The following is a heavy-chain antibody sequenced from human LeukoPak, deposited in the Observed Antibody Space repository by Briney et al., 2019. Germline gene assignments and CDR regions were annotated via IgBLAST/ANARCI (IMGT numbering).Heavy chain of an antibody. CDR1: GLTLSIFW. J-gene: IGHJ4*02. CDR2: IKEDGSEK. Sequence: PGGSLRLSCAASGLTLSIFWMSWVREVPGKGLEWVANIKEDGSEKNYVDSVKGRFTIFRDNAKNSLYLQMYSLRAEDTAVYYCARDRHSANYDWGQGTLVTVSS. CDR3: ARDRHSANYD. D-gene: IGHD1-26*01. V-gene: IGHV3-7*01.